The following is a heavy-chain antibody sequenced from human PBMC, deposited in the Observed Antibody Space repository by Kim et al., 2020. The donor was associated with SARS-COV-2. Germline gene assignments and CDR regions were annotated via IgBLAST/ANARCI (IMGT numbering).Heavy chain of an antibody. CDR1: GYSISSGYY. CDR2: IYHSGST. J-gene: IGHJ4*02. V-gene: IGHV4-38-2*02. CDR3: ARVLDYGDRTMADY. Sequence: SETLSLTCTVSGYSISSGYYWGWIRQPPGKGLEWIGSIYHSGSTYYNPSLKSRVTISVDTSKNQFSLKLSSVTAADTAVYYCARVLDYGDRTMADYWGQGTLVTVSS. D-gene: IGHD4-17*01.